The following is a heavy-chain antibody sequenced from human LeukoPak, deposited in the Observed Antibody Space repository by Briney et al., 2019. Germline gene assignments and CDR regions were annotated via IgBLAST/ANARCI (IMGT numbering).Heavy chain of an antibody. J-gene: IGHJ4*02. CDR3: ARSIGYSYELDY. CDR2: ISYDGSNK. Sequence: PGRSLRLSCAASGFTFSSYAMHWVRQAPGKGLEWVAVISYDGSNKYYADSVKGRFTISRDNSKNTLYLQMNSLRAEDTAVYYCARSIGYSYELDYWGQGTLVTVPS. D-gene: IGHD3-22*01. CDR1: GFTFSSYA. V-gene: IGHV3-30*04.